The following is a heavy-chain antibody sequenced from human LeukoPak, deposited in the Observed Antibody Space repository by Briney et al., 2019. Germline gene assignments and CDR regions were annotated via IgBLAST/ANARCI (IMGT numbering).Heavy chain of an antibody. CDR1: GYTFTSYA. Sequence: ASVKVSCKASGYTFTSYAMNWVRQAPGQGLEWMGWINTNTGNPTYAQGFTGRFVFSLDTSVSTAYLQISSLKAEDTAVYYCARDLSFIAGRRYYYYGMDVWGQGTTVTVSS. CDR2: INTNTGNP. V-gene: IGHV7-4-1*02. D-gene: IGHD6-6*01. CDR3: ARDLSFIAGRRYYYYGMDV. J-gene: IGHJ6*02.